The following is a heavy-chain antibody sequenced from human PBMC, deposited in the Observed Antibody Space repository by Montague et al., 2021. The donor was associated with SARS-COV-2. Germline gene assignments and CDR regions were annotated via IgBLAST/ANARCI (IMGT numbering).Heavy chain of an antibody. J-gene: IGHJ6*02. CDR2: IYYSGNT. V-gene: IGHV4-59*01. D-gene: IGHD5-24*01. Sequence: SETLSLTCTVSGGSISSYNWSWIRQPPGKGLECIGYIYYSGNTNYNPSLKSRVTISVDASKSQFSLKLSSVTAADTAVYYCAGRQGDGSLYGMDVWGHGTTVTVSS. CDR3: AGRQGDGSLYGMDV. CDR1: GGSISSYN.